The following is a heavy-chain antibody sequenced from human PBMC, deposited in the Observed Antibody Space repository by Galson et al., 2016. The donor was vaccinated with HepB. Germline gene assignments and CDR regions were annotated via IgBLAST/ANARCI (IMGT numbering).Heavy chain of an antibody. J-gene: IGHJ4*02. V-gene: IGHV1-18*01. Sequence: SVKVSCKASGYTFSNFGISWVRQAPGQGLEWMGWISSNNGDANYARNFQGRVTMTTDTSTATAYLEVTSLKSDDTAVYFCARGGPVDYGDKPDCFDYWGQGTVVTVSS. D-gene: IGHD4-17*01. CDR1: GYTFSNFG. CDR3: ARGGPVDYGDKPDCFDY. CDR2: ISSNNGDA.